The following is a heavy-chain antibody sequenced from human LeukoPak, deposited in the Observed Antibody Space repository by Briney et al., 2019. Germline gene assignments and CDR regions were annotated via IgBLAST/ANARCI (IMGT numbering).Heavy chain of an antibody. CDR2: IKQDGSEK. V-gene: IGHV3-7*03. CDR3: ARDQYELRSYYYGMDV. D-gene: IGHD2-2*01. CDR1: GFTFSNYW. J-gene: IGHJ6*02. Sequence: PGGSLRLSCAGSGFTFSNYWMSWVRQAPGKGLEWVANIKQDGSEKYYVGSVRGRFTISGDNVKNSLYLQMNSLRVEDTGVYYCARDQYELRSYYYGMDVWGQGTTVTVSS.